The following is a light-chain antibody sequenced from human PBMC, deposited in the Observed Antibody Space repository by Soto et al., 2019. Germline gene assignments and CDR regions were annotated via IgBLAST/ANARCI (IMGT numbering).Light chain of an antibody. CDR2: DAS. CDR3: QQYGKLPIT. Sequence: EIVFTQSPATLALSPGERARLSCRASQSVSSYLAWYQQKPGQAPRLLIYDASNRATGIPARFSGSGSGTDFTLTISSLEPEDFAVYYCQQYGKLPITFGQGTRLEIK. CDR1: QSVSSY. J-gene: IGKJ5*01. V-gene: IGKV3-11*01.